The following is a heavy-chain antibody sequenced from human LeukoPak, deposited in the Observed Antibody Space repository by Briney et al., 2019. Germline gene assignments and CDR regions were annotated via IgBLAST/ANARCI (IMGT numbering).Heavy chain of an antibody. CDR1: GYTFTSYG. V-gene: IGHV1-46*01. CDR2: INPSGGST. CDR3: ARDGGATKGTPYYYGLDV. D-gene: IGHD1-26*01. J-gene: IGHJ6*02. Sequence: ASVKVSCKASGYTFTSYGLSWVRQAPGQGLEWMGIINPSGGSTGFAQKFQGRVTMTRDTSTSTVYMELSSLRSEDTAVYYCARDGGATKGTPYYYGLDVWGQGPTVTVSS.